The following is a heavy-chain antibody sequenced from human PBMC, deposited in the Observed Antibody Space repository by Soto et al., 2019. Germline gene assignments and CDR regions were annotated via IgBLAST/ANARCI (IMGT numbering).Heavy chain of an antibody. D-gene: IGHD2-8*01. CDR3: AKDHFKGNSVFDGFDV. V-gene: IGHV3-23*01. Sequence: GGSLRLSCAAAGFTFNIHAMSWVRQAPGKGLGWVSTIGSSDIYYADSVKGRFTISRDNSKNILFLQMNSLRADDTAVYYCAKDHFKGNSVFDGFDVWGQGTMVTVSS. J-gene: IGHJ3*01. CDR2: IGSSDI. CDR1: GFTFNIHA.